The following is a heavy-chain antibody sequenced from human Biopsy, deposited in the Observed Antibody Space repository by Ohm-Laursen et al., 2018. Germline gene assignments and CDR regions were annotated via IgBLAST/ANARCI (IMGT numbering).Heavy chain of an antibody. D-gene: IGHD1-26*01. J-gene: IGHJ2*01. Sequence: SDTLSLTWAVSGGSISSYYWSWIRQPPGKGPEWIGYIYYTGSTNYNPTLKSRVTISVDTSMNHLSLRLTSVTAADTAVYYWARHAPSYSGGYWRYFDLWGRGTLVTVSS. CDR3: ARHAPSYSGGYWRYFDL. CDR1: GGSISSYY. V-gene: IGHV4-59*08. CDR2: IYYTGST.